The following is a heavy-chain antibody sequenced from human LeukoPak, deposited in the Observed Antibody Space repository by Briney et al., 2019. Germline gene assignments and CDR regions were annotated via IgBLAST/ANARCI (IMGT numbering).Heavy chain of an antibody. J-gene: IGHJ5*02. V-gene: IGHV3-33*01. Sequence: GGSLRLSCVGSGFSFGAHAMHWVRQIPGKGLEWVAAIWHDGSKQLYRDAVKGRFTISRDNSKNTLYFQMNSLRAEDTAVYFCARRQYGSGSYVTWGQGTLVTVSS. D-gene: IGHD3-10*01. CDR3: ARRQYGSGSYVT. CDR1: GFSFGAHA. CDR2: IWHDGSKQ.